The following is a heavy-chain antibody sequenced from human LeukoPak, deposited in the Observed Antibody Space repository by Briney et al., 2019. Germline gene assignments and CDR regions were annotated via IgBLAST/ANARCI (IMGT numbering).Heavy chain of an antibody. CDR3: ARSGRGYYDSSGYSLLFDY. CDR2: IYTSGST. Sequence: SETLSPTCTVSGGSISSYYWSWIRQPAGKGLEWIGRIYTSGSTNYNPSLKSRVTMSVDTSKNQFSLKLSSVTAADTAVYYCARSGRGYYDSSGYSLLFDYWGQGTLVTVSS. CDR1: GGSISSYY. J-gene: IGHJ4*02. V-gene: IGHV4-4*07. D-gene: IGHD3-22*01.